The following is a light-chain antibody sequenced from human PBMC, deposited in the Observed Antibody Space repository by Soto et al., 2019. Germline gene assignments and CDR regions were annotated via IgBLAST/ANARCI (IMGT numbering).Light chain of an antibody. J-gene: IGKJ5*01. V-gene: IGKV1-12*01. CDR3: QQAKSFPIP. Sequence: DIQVTQSPPSMAASVGDRVTITCRASQDIGNWMTWYQQKPGKAPKLLIYSASTLVRGVPSRFSGSGSGTEFTLTISGLQPEDSLTYYCQQAKSFPIPFGQGTRLKIK. CDR1: QDIGNW. CDR2: SAS.